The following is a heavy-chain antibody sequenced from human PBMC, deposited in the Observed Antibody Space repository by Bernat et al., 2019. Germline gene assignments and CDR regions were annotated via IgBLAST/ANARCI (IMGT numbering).Heavy chain of an antibody. J-gene: IGHJ4*02. CDR1: GFTFSSYV. CDR2: ISNDGSNK. V-gene: IGHV3-30*18. D-gene: IGHD6-13*01. CDR3: AKGYQQLVLDY. Sequence: QVQLVESGGGVVQPGRSLRLSCAASGFTFSSYVMHWVRQAPGKGVEWVAVISNDGSNKYNASSVKGRFTITRDKSKNTLYLQMNGLGAEDTAVYYCAKGYQQLVLDYWGQGTLVTVSS.